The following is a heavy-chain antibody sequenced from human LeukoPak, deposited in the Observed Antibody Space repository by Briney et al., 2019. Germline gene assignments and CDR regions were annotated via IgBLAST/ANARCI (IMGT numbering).Heavy chain of an antibody. D-gene: IGHD7-27*01. V-gene: IGHV3-23*01. CDR2: ISGTGANT. CDR3: AKGIRQLGNYYYYMDV. CDR1: GFTFSDSY. J-gene: IGHJ6*03. Sequence: GGSLRLSCAASGFTFSDSYMTWIRQAPGKGLEWVSAISGTGANTFYADSVKGRFTMSRDNPKNMLYLQMNSLRAEDTALYYCAKGIRQLGNYYYYMDVWGKGTTVTVSS.